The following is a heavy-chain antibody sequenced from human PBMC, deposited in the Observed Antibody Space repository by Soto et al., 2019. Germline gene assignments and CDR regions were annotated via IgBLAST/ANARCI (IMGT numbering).Heavy chain of an antibody. J-gene: IGHJ4*02. CDR2: ITGDGSTI. Sequence: GESLKISCAASGFTFSNYAMSWVRQAPGKGLEWVATITGDGSTIYYADSVKGRFTISRDNAKNSLYLQMNSLRAEDTAVYYCARDIPHDYWGQGTLVTVSS. CDR1: GFTFSNYA. CDR3: ARDIPHDY. V-gene: IGHV3-48*01.